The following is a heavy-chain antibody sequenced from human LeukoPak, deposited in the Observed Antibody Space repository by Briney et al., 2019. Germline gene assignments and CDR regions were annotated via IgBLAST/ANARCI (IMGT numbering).Heavy chain of an antibody. V-gene: IGHV3-33*01. CDR3: VREPPGVHMITFGGVIVPPFDY. CDR1: GFTFSSYG. CDR2: IWYDGSNK. D-gene: IGHD3-16*02. Sequence: GGSLRLSCAASGFTFSSYGMHWVRQAPGKGLEWVAVIWYDGSNKYYADSVKGRFTISRDNSKNTLYLQMNSLRAEDTAVYYCVREPPGVHMITFGGVIVPPFDYWGQGTLVTVSS. J-gene: IGHJ4*02.